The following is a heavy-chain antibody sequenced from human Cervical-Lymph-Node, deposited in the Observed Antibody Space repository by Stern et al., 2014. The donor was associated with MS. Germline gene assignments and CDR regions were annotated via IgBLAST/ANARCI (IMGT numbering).Heavy chain of an antibody. CDR3: ARNQLGETNGQYYFYGMDV. V-gene: IGHV1-46*01. CDR1: GYTFTSYY. Sequence: QVQLVQSGAEVKKPGASVKVSCKASGYTFTSYYMHWVRQAPGQGLEWMGIIKPSGGSTSYAQKFQGRVTMTRDTSTSTVYMELSSLRSEDTAVYFCARNQLGETNGQYYFYGMDVWGQGTTVTVSS. CDR2: IKPSGGST. D-gene: IGHD3-16*01. J-gene: IGHJ6*02.